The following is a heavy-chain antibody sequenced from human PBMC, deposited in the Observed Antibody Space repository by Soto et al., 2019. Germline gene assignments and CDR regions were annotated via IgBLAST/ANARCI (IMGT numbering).Heavy chain of an antibody. D-gene: IGHD4-17*01. CDR3: ATNDHGDKVNDSYSYYGMDV. CDR2: MYYSGRT. Sequence: SETVSLTCSVSGGSITSHYWTWVRQPPGKGLEWIGYMYYSGRTNYNPSLESRVTVSIDPSKNQFSLQMSSITAADTAVYYCATNDHGDKVNDSYSYYGMDVWGQGTTVTVSS. CDR1: GGSITSHY. V-gene: IGHV4-59*08. J-gene: IGHJ6*02.